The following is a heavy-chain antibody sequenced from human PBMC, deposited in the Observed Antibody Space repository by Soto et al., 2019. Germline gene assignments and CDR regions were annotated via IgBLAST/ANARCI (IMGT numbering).Heavy chain of an antibody. Sequence: LRLSCAASGFTFSSHWMHWVRQRPGKGLEWVARITNGGVSTSYADSVKGRFIISRDNAENTLYLQMYSLSADDTAVYYCVRDTSLSRVDYWGQGTLVTVSS. CDR1: GFTFSSHW. V-gene: IGHV3-74*01. D-gene: IGHD2-8*01. CDR3: VRDTSLSRVDY. J-gene: IGHJ4*02. CDR2: ITNGGVST.